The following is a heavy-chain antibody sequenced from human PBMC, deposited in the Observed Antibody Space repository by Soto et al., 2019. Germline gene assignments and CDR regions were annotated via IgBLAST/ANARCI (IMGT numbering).Heavy chain of an antibody. CDR2: ISGSGGST. V-gene: IGHV3-23*01. CDR1: GFTFSSYA. Sequence: PGGSLRLSXAASGFTFSSYAMSWVRQAPGKGLEWVSAISGSGGSTYYADSVKGRFTISRDNSKNTLYLQMNSLRAEDTAVYYCAKSPTLTGYYIYYYYYMDVWGKGTTDTVSS. J-gene: IGHJ6*03. CDR3: AKSPTLTGYYIYYYYYMDV. D-gene: IGHD3-9*01.